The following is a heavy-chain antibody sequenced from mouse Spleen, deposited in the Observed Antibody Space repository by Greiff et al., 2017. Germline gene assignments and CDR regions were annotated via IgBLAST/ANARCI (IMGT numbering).Heavy chain of an antibody. V-gene: IGHV5-16*01. CDR3: AREALIYYYGSSYVWYFDV. Sequence: DVKLVESEGGLVQPGSSMKLSCTASGFTFSDYYMAWVRQVPEKGLEWVANINYDGSSTYYLDSLKSRFIISIDNAKNILYLQMSSLKSEDTATYYCAREALIYYYGSSYVWYFDVWGTGTTVTVSS. CDR1: GFTFSDYY. J-gene: IGHJ1*03. CDR2: INYDGSST. D-gene: IGHD1-1*01.